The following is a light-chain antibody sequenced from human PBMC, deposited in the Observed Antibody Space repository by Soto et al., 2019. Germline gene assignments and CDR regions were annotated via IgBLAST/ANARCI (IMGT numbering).Light chain of an antibody. V-gene: IGKV3-15*01. CDR2: GAS. CDR3: QQYNNWPQT. J-gene: IGKJ1*01. Sequence: LVMTQSPATLSVSPGERATLSCRASQSVSSNLAWYQQKPGQAPRLLINGASTRATGIPARFSGSGSGTEFTLTISSLQSEDFAVYYCQQYNNWPQTFGQGTKVDIK. CDR1: QSVSSN.